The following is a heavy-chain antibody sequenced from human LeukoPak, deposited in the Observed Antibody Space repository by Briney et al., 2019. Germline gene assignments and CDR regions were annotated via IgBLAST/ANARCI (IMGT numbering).Heavy chain of an antibody. D-gene: IGHD5-18*01. CDR1: GFTFSSYA. Sequence: PGGSLRLSCAASGFTFSSYAMSWVRQAPGKGLEWVSAISGSGGTTFYADSVKGRFTISRDNSKNTLYLQMNSLRAEAMAVYYCAKHPSYSHGSTYYFDYWGQGTLVTVSS. CDR3: AKHPSYSHGSTYYFDY. CDR2: ISGSGGTT. J-gene: IGHJ4*02. V-gene: IGHV3-23*01.